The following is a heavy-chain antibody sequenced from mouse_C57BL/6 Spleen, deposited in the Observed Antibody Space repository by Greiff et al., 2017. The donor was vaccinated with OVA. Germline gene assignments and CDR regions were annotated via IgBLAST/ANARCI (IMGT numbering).Heavy chain of an antibody. CDR2: IYPRSGNT. CDR3: AEIREFAY. J-gene: IGHJ3*01. V-gene: IGHV1-81*01. Sequence: VQLKQSGAELARPGASVKLSCKASGYTFTSYGISWVKQRTGQGLEWIGEIYPRSGNTYYNEKFKGKATLTADKSSSTAYMELRSLTSEDSAVYFCAEIREFAYWGQGTLVTVSA. CDR1: GYTFTSYG.